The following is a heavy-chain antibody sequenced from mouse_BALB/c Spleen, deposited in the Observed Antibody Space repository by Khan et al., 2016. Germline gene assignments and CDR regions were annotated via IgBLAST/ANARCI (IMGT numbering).Heavy chain of an antibody. J-gene: IGHJ3*01. V-gene: IGHV5-17*02. CDR1: GFTFSSFG. CDR3: ARGWDGFAD. Sequence: EVELVESGGGLVQPGGSRKLSCAASGFTFSSFGMHWVRQAPEKGLEWVAYISSGSSTIYYATTVKGRITISRDNPKNTLFLQLTSLRSEDTAMYYCARGWDGFADWGQGTLVTVSA. D-gene: IGHD4-1*01. CDR2: ISSGSSTI.